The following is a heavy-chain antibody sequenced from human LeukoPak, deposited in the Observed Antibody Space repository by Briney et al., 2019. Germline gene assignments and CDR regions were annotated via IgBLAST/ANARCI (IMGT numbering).Heavy chain of an antibody. CDR1: GGSFSGYY. J-gene: IGHJ4*02. V-gene: IGHV4-34*01. Sequence: SETLSLTSAVYGGSFSGYYWSWIRQPPGKGLEWIGEINHSGSTNYNPSLKSRVTISVDTSKNQFSLKLSSLTAADTAVYYCATAPGYDFWSGYYNWGQGTLVTVSS. CDR3: ATAPGYDFWSGYYN. D-gene: IGHD3-3*01. CDR2: INHSGST.